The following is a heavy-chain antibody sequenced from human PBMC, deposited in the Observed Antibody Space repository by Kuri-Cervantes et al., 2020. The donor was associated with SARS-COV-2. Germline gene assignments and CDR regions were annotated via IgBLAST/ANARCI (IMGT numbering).Heavy chain of an antibody. J-gene: IGHJ4*02. V-gene: IGHV3-73*01. Sequence: GGSLRLSCEVSGFPFSASAIHWVRQASGKGLEWVGRVRGKANNYATAYAASVKGRFTISRDESKNMAYLKMNSLKTEDTAVYYCKTLIDYWGQGALVTVSS. CDR1: GFPFSASA. CDR3: KTLIDY. CDR2: VRGKANNYAT.